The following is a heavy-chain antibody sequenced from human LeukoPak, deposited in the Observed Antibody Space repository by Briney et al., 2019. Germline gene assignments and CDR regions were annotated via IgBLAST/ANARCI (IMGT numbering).Heavy chain of an antibody. CDR2: INPNSGGT. CDR1: GYTFTGYY. V-gene: IGHV1-2*02. Sequence: ASVKVSFKASGYTFTGYYMHWVRQAPGQGLEWMGWINPNSGGTKYAQRFQDRVSMTRDTSITTAHMELSRLRSDDTAVYYCARGSGYYTGWSDPWGQGTLVTVSS. CDR3: ARGSGYYTGWSDP. J-gene: IGHJ5*02. D-gene: IGHD3-3*01.